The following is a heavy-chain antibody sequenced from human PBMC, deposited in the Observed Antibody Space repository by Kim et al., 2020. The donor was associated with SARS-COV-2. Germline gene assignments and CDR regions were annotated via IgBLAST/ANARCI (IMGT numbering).Heavy chain of an antibody. CDR3: ARHLRGGIAVAAGYYFDY. V-gene: IGHV4-39*01. D-gene: IGHD6-19*01. Sequence: SETLSLTCTVSGGSISSSSYYWGWIRQPPGKGLEWIGSIYYSGSTYYNPSLKSRVTISVDTSKNQFSLKLSSVTAADPAVYYCARHLRGGIAVAAGYYFDYWGQGTLVTVSS. CDR2: IYYSGST. J-gene: IGHJ4*02. CDR1: GGSISSSSYY.